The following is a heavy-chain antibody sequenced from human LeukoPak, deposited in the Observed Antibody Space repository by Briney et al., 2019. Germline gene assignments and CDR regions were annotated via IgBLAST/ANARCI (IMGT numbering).Heavy chain of an antibody. D-gene: IGHD3-22*01. V-gene: IGHV5-51*01. Sequence: GESLKTSCKGSGYSFSSYWIGWVRQMPGKGLEWMGIIYPGDSDTRYSPSFQGQVTISADKSISTAYLQWSSLKASDTAMYYCARQPYYYDSSGYQNDYWGQGTLVTVYS. CDR3: ARQPYYYDSSGYQNDY. CDR1: GYSFSSYW. J-gene: IGHJ4*02. CDR2: IYPGDSDT.